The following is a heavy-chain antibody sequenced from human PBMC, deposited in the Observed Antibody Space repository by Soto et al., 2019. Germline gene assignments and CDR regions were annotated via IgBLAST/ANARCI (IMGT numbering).Heavy chain of an antibody. V-gene: IGHV3-48*03. Sequence: PGGSLRLSCAASGVTFKTSEVHWVRQAPGKGLEWLSFIRASDNSIYYADSVEGRFTISGDNAKNSVSPQMNSLTVEDTAIYYCASSGWGASGTPYLDFWGQGTLVTVSS. CDR3: ASSGWGASGTPYLDF. D-gene: IGHD1-1*01. J-gene: IGHJ4*02. CDR2: IRASDNSI. CDR1: GVTFKTSE.